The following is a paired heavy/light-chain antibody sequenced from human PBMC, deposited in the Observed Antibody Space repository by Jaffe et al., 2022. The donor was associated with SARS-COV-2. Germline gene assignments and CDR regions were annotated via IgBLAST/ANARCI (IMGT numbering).Light chain of an antibody. Sequence: DIVMTQSPDSLAVSLGERATINCKSSRSVLYSSNNKNYLAWYQQKPGQPPKLLIYWASTRESGVPDRFSGSGSGTDFTLTISSLQAEDVAVYYCHQYYSSPYTFGQGTKLEIK. CDR1: RSVLYSSNNKNY. CDR3: HQYYSSPYT. V-gene: IGKV4-1*01. J-gene: IGKJ2*01. CDR2: WAS.
Heavy chain of an antibody. D-gene: IGHD4-17*01. J-gene: IGHJ4*02. CDR3: ARSLTYGDCYFDY. CDR1: GGSISSNY. Sequence: QVQLQESGPGLLKPSETLSLTCTVSGGSISSNYWSWIRQPPGKGLEWIGLMYYSGSTNYNPSLKSRVTISVDTSKNQFSLKLNSVTAADTAVYYCARSLTYGDCYFDYWGQGTLVTVSS. V-gene: IGHV4-59*01. CDR2: MYYSGST.